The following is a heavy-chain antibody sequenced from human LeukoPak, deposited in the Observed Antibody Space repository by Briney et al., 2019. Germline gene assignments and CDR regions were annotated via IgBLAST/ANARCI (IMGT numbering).Heavy chain of an antibody. CDR1: GFTFSSYA. J-gene: IGHJ5*02. CDR2: ISGSGGSS. D-gene: IGHD4-17*01. V-gene: IGHV3-23*01. Sequence: GGSLRLSCAASGFTFSSYAMTWVRQAPGKGLEWVSSISGSGGSSYYADSVKGRFTISRDSSKNTLYLQMNSLRAEDTAVYYCARATVTRWFDPWGQGTLVTVSS. CDR3: ARATVTRWFDP.